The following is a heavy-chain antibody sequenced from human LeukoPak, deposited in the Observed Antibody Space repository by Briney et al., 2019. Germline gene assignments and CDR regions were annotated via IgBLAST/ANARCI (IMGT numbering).Heavy chain of an antibody. J-gene: IGHJ4*02. CDR2: IHYSGST. Sequence: SETLSLTCTVSGGSISSGGYYWSWIRQHPGKGLEWIGYIHYSGSTYYNPSLKSRVTISVDTSKNQFSLKLSSVTAADTAVYYCARENWNYFDYWGQGTLVTVSS. CDR1: GGSISSGGYY. CDR3: ARENWNYFDY. D-gene: IGHD1-1*01. V-gene: IGHV4-31*03.